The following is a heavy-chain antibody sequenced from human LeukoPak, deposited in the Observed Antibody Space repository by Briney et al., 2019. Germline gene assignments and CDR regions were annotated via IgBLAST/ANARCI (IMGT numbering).Heavy chain of an antibody. CDR3: ARTGYGYNYFDY. D-gene: IGHD3-16*01. J-gene: IGHJ4*02. CDR1: GFTFNTYA. V-gene: IGHV3-23*01. CDR2: ISDSGGSA. Sequence: GGSLRLSCAASGFTFNTYAMSWVRQAPGKGLEWVSAISDSGGSAYYADSVKGRFTISRDNAKNSLYLQMNSLRAEDTAVYYCARTGYGYNYFDYWGQGTLVTVSS.